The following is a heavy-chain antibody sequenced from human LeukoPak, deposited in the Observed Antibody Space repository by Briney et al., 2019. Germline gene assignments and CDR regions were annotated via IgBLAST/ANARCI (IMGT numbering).Heavy chain of an antibody. CDR3: AKFAGMDTPMVGYFDY. CDR2: LSDSGGST. D-gene: IGHD5-18*01. V-gene: IGHV3-23*01. CDR1: GFTLSSYA. J-gene: IGHJ4*02. Sequence: RSGGPLRLSCAASGFTLSSYAMSWVRQAPGKGREWVSSLSDSGGSTYYADSVKGRFTISRDNSKNTLYLQMNSLRAEDTAVYYCAKFAGMDTPMVGYFDYWGQGTLVTVSS.